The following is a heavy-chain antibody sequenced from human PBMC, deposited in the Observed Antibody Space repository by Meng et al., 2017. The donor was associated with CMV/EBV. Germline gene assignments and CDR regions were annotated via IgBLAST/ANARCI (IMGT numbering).Heavy chain of an antibody. CDR3: ASQITDIYGDLYYYYYYGMDV. D-gene: IGHD4-17*01. CDR1: GGSISSSSYY. J-gene: IGHJ6*02. Sequence: SDTLSLTCTVPGGSISSSSYYWGWIRQPPGKGLEWIGSIYYSGSTYYNPSLKSRVTISVDTSKNQFSLKLSSVTAADTAVYYCASQITDIYGDLYYYYYYGMDVWGQGTTVTVSS. V-gene: IGHV4-39*01. CDR2: IYYSGST.